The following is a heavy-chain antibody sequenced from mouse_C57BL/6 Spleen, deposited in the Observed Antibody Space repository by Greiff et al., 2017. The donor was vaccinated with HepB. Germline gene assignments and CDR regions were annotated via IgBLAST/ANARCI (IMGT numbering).Heavy chain of an antibody. V-gene: IGHV5-6*01. D-gene: IGHD2-1*01. Sequence: EVHLVESGGDLVKPGGSLKLSCAASGFTFSSYGMSWVRQTPDKRLEWVATISSGGSYTYYPDSVKGRFTISRDNAKNTLYLQMSSLKSEDTAMYYCARQGVTTNYYAMDYWGQGTSVTVSS. CDR1: GFTFSSYG. CDR3: ARQGVTTNYYAMDY. CDR2: ISSGGSYT. J-gene: IGHJ4*01.